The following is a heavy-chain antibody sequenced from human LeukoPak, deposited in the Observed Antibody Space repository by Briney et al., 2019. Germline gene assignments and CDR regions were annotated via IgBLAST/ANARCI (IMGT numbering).Heavy chain of an antibody. V-gene: IGHV3-15*07. CDR3: ARGENKYYDFWSAYYYYGMDV. CDR2: IKSKTDGGTT. J-gene: IGHJ6*02. D-gene: IGHD3-3*01. Sequence: GGSLRLSCAASGFTFSSYTMNWVRQAPGKGLEWVGRIKSKTDGGTTDYAAPVKGRFTISRDDSKNTLYLQMNSLRAEDTAVYYCARGENKYYDFWSAYYYYGMDVWGQGTTVTVSS. CDR1: GFTFSSYT.